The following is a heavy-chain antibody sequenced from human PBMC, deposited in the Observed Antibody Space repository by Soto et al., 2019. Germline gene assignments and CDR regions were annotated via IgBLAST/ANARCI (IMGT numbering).Heavy chain of an antibody. J-gene: IGHJ2*01. CDR2: IHGGGGAT. D-gene: IGHD1-1*01. CDR3: AKFEGHPLEYWYLDF. CDR1: GFTFSAYA. Sequence: EVQLLESGGGLVQPGGSLRLSCAASGFTFSAYAMGWVRQAPGKGLEWVSTIHGGGGATHYADSVKGRFTICRDDSKNTLNAQMNSLRAEDTAVYYCAKFEGHPLEYWYLDFWGRGTLVTVSS. V-gene: IGHV3-23*01.